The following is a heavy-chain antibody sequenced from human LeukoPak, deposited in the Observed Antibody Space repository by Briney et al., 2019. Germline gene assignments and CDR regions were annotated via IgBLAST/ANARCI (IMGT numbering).Heavy chain of an antibody. CDR1: GGTFSSYA. Sequence: SVKVSCKASGGTFSSYAISWVRQAPGQGLEWMGRIIPIFGTANYAQKFQGRVTITADKSTSTAYMELSSLRSEDTAVYYCARDPGPHSYYMDVWGKGTTVTVSS. J-gene: IGHJ6*03. V-gene: IGHV1-69*06. CDR3: ARDPGPHSYYMDV. CDR2: IIPIFGTA.